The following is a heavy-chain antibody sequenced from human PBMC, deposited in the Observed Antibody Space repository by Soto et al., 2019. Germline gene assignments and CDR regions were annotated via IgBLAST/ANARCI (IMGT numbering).Heavy chain of an antibody. Sequence: LRLSCAASGFTFSSYGMHWVRQAPGKGLEWVAVISYDGSNKYYADSVKGRFTISRDNSKNTLYLQMNSLRAEDTAVYYCAKDGRSSSWYFGAYYYGMDVWGQGTTVTVSS. D-gene: IGHD6-13*01. CDR2: ISYDGSNK. J-gene: IGHJ6*02. V-gene: IGHV3-30*18. CDR3: AKDGRSSSWYFGAYYYGMDV. CDR1: GFTFSSYG.